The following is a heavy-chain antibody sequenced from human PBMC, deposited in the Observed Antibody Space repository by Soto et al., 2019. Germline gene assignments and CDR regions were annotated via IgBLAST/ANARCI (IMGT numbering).Heavy chain of an antibody. J-gene: IGHJ5*02. V-gene: IGHV4-31*03. CDR1: GGSISSGGYY. Sequence: SETLSLTCTVSGGSISSGGYYWSWIRQHPGKGLEWIGYIYYSGSTYYNPSLKSRVTISVDTSKNQFSLKLSSVTAADTAVYYCAREGIDNWFDPWGKGTLVTVSS. CDR2: IYYSGST. CDR3: AREGIDNWFDP.